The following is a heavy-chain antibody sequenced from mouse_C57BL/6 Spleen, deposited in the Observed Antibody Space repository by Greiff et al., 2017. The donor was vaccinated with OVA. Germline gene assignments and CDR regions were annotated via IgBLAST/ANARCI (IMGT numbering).Heavy chain of an antibody. J-gene: IGHJ1*03. Sequence: EVQRVEPGGGLVKPGGSLKLSCAASGFTFSSYAMSWVRQTPEKRLDWVATISDGGSYTYYPDNVKGRFTISRDNAKNNLYLQMSHLKSEDTAMDYCARDPTMMGTSGNWYFDVWGTGTTVTVSS. CDR1: GFTFSSYA. V-gene: IGHV5-4*01. CDR2: ISDGGSYT. D-gene: IGHD2-3*01. CDR3: ARDPTMMGTSGNWYFDV.